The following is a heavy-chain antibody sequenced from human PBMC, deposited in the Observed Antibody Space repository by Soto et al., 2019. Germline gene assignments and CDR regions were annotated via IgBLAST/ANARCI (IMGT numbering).Heavy chain of an antibody. CDR3: SRGVFSGYGYPEFDL. CDR2: ILHSGVT. D-gene: IGHD6-13*01. J-gene: IGHJ4*02. CDR1: EGSLNGDY. V-gene: IGHV4-34*01. Sequence: SETLSLTCGVSEGSLNGDYCSWIRQSPWKGLEWLGEILHSGVTNYSPSFKSRLNITVDTPKNQTSLYLTSVTAADSAVYYCSRGVFSGYGYPEFDLWGQGTLVTVCS.